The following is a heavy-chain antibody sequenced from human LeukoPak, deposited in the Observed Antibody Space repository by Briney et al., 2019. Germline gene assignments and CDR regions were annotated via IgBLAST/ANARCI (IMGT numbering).Heavy chain of an antibody. Sequence: GASLQISCKGSGYNFITYWIGWVRQLPGKGLEWMGIIYPGNSDTRYSPSFQGQVTFSADKSISTAYLQWSSLKASDTAMYYCARHRVDINSPRGMDVCGQGTTVTVSS. V-gene: IGHV5-51*01. CDR1: GYNFITYW. CDR3: ARHRVDINSPRGMDV. D-gene: IGHD1-1*01. CDR2: IYPGNSDT. J-gene: IGHJ6*02.